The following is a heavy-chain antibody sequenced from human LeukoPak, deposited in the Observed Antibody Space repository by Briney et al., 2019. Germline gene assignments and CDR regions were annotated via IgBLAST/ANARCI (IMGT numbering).Heavy chain of an antibody. CDR2: IYYSGST. Sequence: SETLSITCTVSGGSISSYYWSWIRQPPGKGLEWIGYIYYSGSTNYNPSLTSRVTISVDTSKTQFSLKLSSVTAADTAVYYCASFGVPAALDYYYMDVWGKGTTVTVSS. CDR3: ASFGVPAALDYYYMDV. V-gene: IGHV4-59*01. J-gene: IGHJ6*03. CDR1: GGSISSYY. D-gene: IGHD2-2*01.